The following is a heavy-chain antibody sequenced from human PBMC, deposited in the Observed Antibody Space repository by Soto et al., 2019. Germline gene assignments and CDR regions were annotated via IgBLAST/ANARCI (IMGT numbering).Heavy chain of an antibody. CDR2: ISGHGVTK. CDR3: VRYARLGWERPADFDS. J-gene: IGHJ4*02. Sequence: DVQLVASGGGLVRPGESLRVSCAASGFDFNDYEMSWVRQAPGQGLEWIAYISGHGVTKYDADSVEGRFIISRDNGKQSLYLQMNSLRVEDTALYYCVRYARLGWERPADFDSWGPGTLVTVSS. V-gene: IGHV3-48*03. D-gene: IGHD1-26*01. CDR1: GFDFNDYE.